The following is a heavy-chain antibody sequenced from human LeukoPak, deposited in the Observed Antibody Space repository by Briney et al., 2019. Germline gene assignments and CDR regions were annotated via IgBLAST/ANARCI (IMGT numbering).Heavy chain of an antibody. CDR1: GFTFSSYA. Sequence: PGGSLRLSCAASGFTFSSYAMHWVRQAPGKGLEWVAVISYDGSNKYYADSVKGRFTISRDNSKNTLYLQMNSLRAEDTAVYYCARGQAAMDVWGKGTTVTVSS. CDR2: ISYDGSNK. J-gene: IGHJ6*04. D-gene: IGHD6-13*01. V-gene: IGHV3-30*04. CDR3: ARGQAAMDV.